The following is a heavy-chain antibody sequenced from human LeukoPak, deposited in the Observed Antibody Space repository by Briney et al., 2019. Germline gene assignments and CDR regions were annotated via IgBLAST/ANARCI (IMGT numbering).Heavy chain of an antibody. CDR2: IYTSGSS. Sequence: SETLSLTCTVSGGSINSYYWSWIRQPAGKGLEWIGRIYTSGSSNYNPSLKSRVTMSVDTSKNQFSLRLTSVTAADTAVYYCARAAYGDYRYYYFYLDVWGKGTAVTVSS. V-gene: IGHV4-4*07. CDR1: GGSINSYY. CDR3: ARAAYGDYRYYYFYLDV. J-gene: IGHJ6*03. D-gene: IGHD4-17*01.